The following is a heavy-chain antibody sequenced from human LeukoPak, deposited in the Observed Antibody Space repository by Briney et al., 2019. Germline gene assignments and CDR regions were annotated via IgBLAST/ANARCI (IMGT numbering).Heavy chain of an antibody. J-gene: IGHJ5*02. V-gene: IGHV4-30-2*01. D-gene: IGHD2-2*01. Sequence: PSETLSLTCSVSGVSITGDEDFWTWIRQPPGKGLELIGYVHHSGNRYYDSSLGSRLTISVDRPKNQFSLKLSSVTAADTAVYYCASDLGYCSSSSCPPSRFDPWGQGTLVTVSS. CDR3: ASDLGYCSSSSCPPSRFDP. CDR1: GVSITGDEDF. CDR2: VHHSGNR.